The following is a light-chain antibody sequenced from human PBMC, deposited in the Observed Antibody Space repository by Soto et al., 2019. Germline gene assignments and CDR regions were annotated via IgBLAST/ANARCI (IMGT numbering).Light chain of an antibody. CDR3: AAWDGSLNGWV. CDR1: SSNIGSNT. Sequence: QSVLTQPPSASGTPGQRVTISCSGSSSNIGSNTVNWYQQLPGTAPKLLIDSNNQRPSGVPDRFSGSKSGTSASLAISGLQSEDEADYYCAAWDGSLNGWVFGGGTKLTVL. V-gene: IGLV1-44*01. J-gene: IGLJ3*02. CDR2: SNN.